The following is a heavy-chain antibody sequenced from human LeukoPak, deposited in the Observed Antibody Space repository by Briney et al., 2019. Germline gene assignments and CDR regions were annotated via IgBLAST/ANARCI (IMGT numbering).Heavy chain of an antibody. CDR3: GSIVGATTVDY. V-gene: IGHV4-39*07. D-gene: IGHD1-26*01. J-gene: IGHJ4*02. CDR1: GGSISSSSYY. Sequence: KPSETLSLTCSVSGGSISSSSYYWGWIRQPPGKGLEWIGSIYYSGSTFYNPSLKSRVTISVDTSKNQLSLKLSSVTAADTAVYYCGSIVGATTVDYWGQGALVTVSS. CDR2: IYYSGST.